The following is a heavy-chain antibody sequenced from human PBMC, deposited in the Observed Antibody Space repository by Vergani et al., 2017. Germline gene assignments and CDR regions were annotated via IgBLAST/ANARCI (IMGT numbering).Heavy chain of an antibody. CDR2: MNPNSGNT. J-gene: IGHJ6*03. V-gene: IGHV1-8*01. Sequence: QVQLVQSGAEVKKPGASVKVSCKASGYTFTSYDINWVRQATGQGLEWMGWMNPNSGNTGYAQKFQGRVTMTRNTSISTAYMELSSLRSEDTAVYYCARIRGYYDFWSGYPGGYYYYMDVWGKGTTVIVSS. CDR3: ARIRGYYDFWSGYPGGYYYYMDV. D-gene: IGHD3-3*01. CDR1: GYTFTSYD.